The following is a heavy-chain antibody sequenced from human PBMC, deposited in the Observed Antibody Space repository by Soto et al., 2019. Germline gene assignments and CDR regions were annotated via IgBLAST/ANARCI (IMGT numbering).Heavy chain of an antibody. D-gene: IGHD6-13*01. Sequence: PGGSLRLSCTASGFTFSRHAMTWVRQAPGKGLEWVSGLSDSGGSTYYADSVKGRFTISRDNSMNTLYLQMNTLRAEDTAIYYCAKVSSSWYAGFFDLWGQGTLVTVSS. CDR1: GFTFSRHA. J-gene: IGHJ4*02. V-gene: IGHV3-23*01. CDR3: AKVSSSWYAGFFDL. CDR2: LSDSGGST.